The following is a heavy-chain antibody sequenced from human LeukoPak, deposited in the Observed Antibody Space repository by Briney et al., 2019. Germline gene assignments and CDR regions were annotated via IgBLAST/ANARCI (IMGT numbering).Heavy chain of an antibody. Sequence: GGSLRLSCAASGFTFSSYSMNWVRQAPGKGLEWVSSISSSSSYIYYADSVKGRFTISRDNSKNTLYLQMNSLRAEDTAVYYCAKDGLGAAAGTGFWWGQGTMVTVSS. J-gene: IGHJ3*01. CDR3: AKDGLGAAAGTGFW. V-gene: IGHV3-21*04. D-gene: IGHD6-13*01. CDR2: ISSSSSYI. CDR1: GFTFSSYS.